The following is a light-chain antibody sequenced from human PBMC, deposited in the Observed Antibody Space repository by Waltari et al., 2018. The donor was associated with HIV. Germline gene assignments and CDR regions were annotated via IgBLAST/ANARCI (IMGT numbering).Light chain of an antibody. V-gene: IGKV1-5*03. CDR2: KES. CDR3: QQYSTFPGT. Sequence: EIKMTQTPSALSASVGDRVTITCRASQTISDWLAWYQQRPGTAPKLLIFKESGLESGVPSRFSGSLSGTEFTLTISSLQPDELATYYCQQYSTFPGTFGQGTKVEI. CDR1: QTISDW. J-gene: IGKJ1*01.